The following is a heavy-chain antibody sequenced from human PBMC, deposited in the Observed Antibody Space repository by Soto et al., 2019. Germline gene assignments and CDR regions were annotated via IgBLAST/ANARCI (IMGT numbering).Heavy chain of an antibody. J-gene: IGHJ6*02. D-gene: IGHD1-20*01. V-gene: IGHV1-69*13. CDR2: IIPIFGTA. CDR3: AAGITGTKLYYYYYGMDV. CDR1: GGTFSSYA. Sequence: GASVKVSCKASGGTFSSYAISWVRQAPGQGLEWMGGIIPIFGTANYAQKFQGRVTITADESTSTAYMELSSLRSEDTAVYYCAAGITGTKLYYYYYGMDVWGQGTTVTVSS.